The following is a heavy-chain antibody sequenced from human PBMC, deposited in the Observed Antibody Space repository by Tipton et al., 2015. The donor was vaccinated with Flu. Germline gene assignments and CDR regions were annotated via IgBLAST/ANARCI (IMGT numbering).Heavy chain of an antibody. Sequence: QLVQSGAEVKKPGSSVKVSCKASGGTFSSYAISWVRQAPGQGLEWMGRIIPIFGTANYAQKFQGRVTITADESTSTAYMELSSLRSEDPAVYYCARVGGDYYDSSGYERLDYWGQGTLVTVSS. D-gene: IGHD3-22*01. CDR2: IIPIFGTA. CDR1: GGTFSSYA. J-gene: IGHJ4*02. CDR3: ARVGGDYYDSSGYERLDY. V-gene: IGHV1-69*18.